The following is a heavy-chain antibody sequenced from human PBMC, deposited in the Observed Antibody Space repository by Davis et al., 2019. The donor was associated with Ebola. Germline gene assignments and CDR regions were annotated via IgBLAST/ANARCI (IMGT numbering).Heavy chain of an antibody. Sequence: SETLSLTCTVSGGSISSSSYYWGWIRQPPGKGLEWIGSIYYSGSTYYNPSLKSRVTISVDTSKNQFSLKLSSVTAADTAVYYCAKYYGSGRNDYWGQGTLVTVSS. D-gene: IGHD3-10*01. CDR1: GGSISSSSYY. CDR3: AKYYGSGRNDY. V-gene: IGHV4-39*01. CDR2: IYYSGST. J-gene: IGHJ4*02.